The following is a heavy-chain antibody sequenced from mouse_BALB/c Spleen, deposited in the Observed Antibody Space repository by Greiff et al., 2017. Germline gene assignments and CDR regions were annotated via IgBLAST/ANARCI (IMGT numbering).Heavy chain of an antibody. Sequence: DVMLVESGGGLVQPGGSLKLSCAASGFTFSSYTMSWVRQTPEKRLEWVAYISNGGGSTYYPDTVKGRFTISRDNAKNTLYLQMSSLKSEDTAMYYCARHDYDGVYYFDYWGQGTTLTVSS. J-gene: IGHJ2*01. CDR3: ARHDYDGVYYFDY. CDR1: GFTFSSYT. D-gene: IGHD2-4*01. CDR2: ISNGGGST. V-gene: IGHV5-12-2*01.